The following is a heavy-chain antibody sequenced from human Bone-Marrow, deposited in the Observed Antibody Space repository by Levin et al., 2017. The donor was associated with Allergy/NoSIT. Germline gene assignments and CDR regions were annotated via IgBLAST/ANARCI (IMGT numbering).Heavy chain of an antibody. CDR2: ISAGGNYI. V-gene: IGHV3-21*01. CDR3: TSWAMYHYDRSAFDYFYYAVDV. D-gene: IGHD3-22*01. J-gene: IGHJ6*02. Sequence: GGSLRLSCAASGLLFSSYDMNWVRQAPGKGLEWVSSISAGGNYIYYADSVKGRFTISRDNAKNSLFLQMNSLRAEDTAVYYCTSWAMYHYDRSAFDYFYYAVDVWGPGTTVTVSS. CDR1: GLLFSSYD.